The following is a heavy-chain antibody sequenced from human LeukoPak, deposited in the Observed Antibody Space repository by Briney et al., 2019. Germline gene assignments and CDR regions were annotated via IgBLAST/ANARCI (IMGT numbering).Heavy chain of an antibody. V-gene: IGHV4-39*01. D-gene: IGHD3/OR15-3a*01. CDR1: GGSISSSSYY. J-gene: IGHJ6*03. CDR3: ASLLLDPGYYYYMDV. Sequence: PSETLSLTCTVSGGSISSSSYYWGWIRQPPGKGRECIGSIYYSGSTYYNPSLKSRVTISVDTSKNQFSLKLSSVTAADTAVYYCASLLLDPGYYYYMDVWCKGTTVTVTS. CDR2: IYYSGST.